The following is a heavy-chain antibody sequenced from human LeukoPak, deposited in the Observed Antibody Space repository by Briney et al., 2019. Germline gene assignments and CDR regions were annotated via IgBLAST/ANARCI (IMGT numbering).Heavy chain of an antibody. CDR1: GYTFIDYY. Sequence: ASVKVSCKASGYTFIDYYMHWVRQAPGQGLEWMGRISPNSGSPDYAQGFQGRVTMTRDTSMSTVYMELSRLRSDDTAVYYCARTFYGNNPTHFDYWGQGTLVTVSS. D-gene: IGHD2/OR15-2a*01. V-gene: IGHV1-2*06. CDR2: ISPNSGSP. J-gene: IGHJ4*02. CDR3: ARTFYGNNPTHFDY.